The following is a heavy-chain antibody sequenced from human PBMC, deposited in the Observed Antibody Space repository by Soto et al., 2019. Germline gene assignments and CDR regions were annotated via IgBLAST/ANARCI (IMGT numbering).Heavy chain of an antibody. CDR1: GFTFSDYW. Sequence: GGSLRLSCAASGFTFSDYWMHWVRQGPGKGLVWVSRINSDGSSTSYADSVEGRFTISRDNAKNTLYLQMNSLRAEDTAVYYCARGPFRYSGYDNYFDSWGQGTLVTVSS. D-gene: IGHD5-12*01. CDR2: INSDGSST. CDR3: ARGPFRYSGYDNYFDS. J-gene: IGHJ4*02. V-gene: IGHV3-74*01.